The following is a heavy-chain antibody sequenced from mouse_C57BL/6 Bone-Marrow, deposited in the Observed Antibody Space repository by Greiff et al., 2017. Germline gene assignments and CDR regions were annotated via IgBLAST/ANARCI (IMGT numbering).Heavy chain of an antibody. J-gene: IGHJ4*01. CDR3: ARRDYYGSSSDAMDY. Sequence: QVTLKESGPGILQSSQTLSLTCSFSGFSLSTSGMGVSWIRQPSGKGLEWLAHIYWDDDKRYNPSLKSRLTISKDTSRNQVFLKITSVDTADTATYYCARRDYYGSSSDAMDYWGQGTSVTVSS. CDR2: IYWDDDK. V-gene: IGHV8-12*01. D-gene: IGHD1-1*01. CDR1: GFSLSTSGMG.